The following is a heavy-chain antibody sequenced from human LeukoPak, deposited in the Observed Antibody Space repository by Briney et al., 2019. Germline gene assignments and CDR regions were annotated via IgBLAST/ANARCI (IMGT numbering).Heavy chain of an antibody. CDR3: VKTLKYYGSGRGLFDS. D-gene: IGHD3-10*01. V-gene: IGHV3-64D*06. J-gene: IGHJ4*02. CDR2: FSSDGSST. Sequence: GGSLRLSCSASGFTFSSSAMYWVRQAPGKGLEYVSAFSSDGSSTFYADSVKGRFTISRDNSKNMLYLQMSSLRADDTAVYYCVKTLKYYGSGRGLFDSWGQGILVTVSS. CDR1: GFTFSSSA.